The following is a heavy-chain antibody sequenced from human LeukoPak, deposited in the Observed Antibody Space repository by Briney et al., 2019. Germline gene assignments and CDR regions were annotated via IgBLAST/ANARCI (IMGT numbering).Heavy chain of an antibody. J-gene: IGHJ4*02. CDR2: INPNSGGT. CDR1: GYTFTSYA. CDR3: ARDLSYDYVWGSYLSY. Sequence: GASVKVSCKASGYTFTSYAMNWVRQAPGQGLEWMGWINPNSGGTNYAQKFQGRVTMTRDTSISTAYMELSRLRSDDTAVYYCARDLSYDYVWGSYLSYWGQGTLVTVSS. V-gene: IGHV1-2*02. D-gene: IGHD3-16*02.